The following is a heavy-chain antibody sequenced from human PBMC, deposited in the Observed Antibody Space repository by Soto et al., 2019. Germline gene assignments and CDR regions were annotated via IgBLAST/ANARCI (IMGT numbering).Heavy chain of an antibody. V-gene: IGHV3-48*01. J-gene: IGHJ4*02. Sequence: EVQLVESGGGLIQPGGSLRLSCAASGFTFGSYSMTWVRQAPGKGLEWVSYISANSATKYYADSLKGRFAISRDNAKNSLYPQMNSLTAEDTAMYFCARVTPDSAWNYWGRGTLVTVSS. D-gene: IGHD6-19*01. CDR2: ISANSATK. CDR3: ARVTPDSAWNY. CDR1: GFTFGSYS.